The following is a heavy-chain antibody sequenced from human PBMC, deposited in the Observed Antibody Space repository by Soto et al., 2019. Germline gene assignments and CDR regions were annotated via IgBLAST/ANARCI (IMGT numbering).Heavy chain of an antibody. Sequence: SGPTLVNPTQTLTLTCTFSGFSLSTSGVGVGWIRQPPGKALEWLALIYWDDDKRYRPSLKSRLTITKDTSKNQVVLTMTNMDPVDTATYYCAHRPPANAPQGAAADNWFDPWGQGTLVTVSS. CDR1: GFSLSTSGVG. J-gene: IGHJ5*02. CDR2: IYWDDDK. CDR3: AHRPPANAPQGAAADNWFDP. V-gene: IGHV2-5*02. D-gene: IGHD6-13*01.